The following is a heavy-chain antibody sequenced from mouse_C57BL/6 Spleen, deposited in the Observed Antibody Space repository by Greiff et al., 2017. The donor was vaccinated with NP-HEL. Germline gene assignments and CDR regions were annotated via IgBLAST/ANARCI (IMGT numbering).Heavy chain of an antibody. Sequence: VQLQQSGPELVKPGASVKISCKASGYAFSSSWMNWVKQRPGKGLEWIGRLYPGDGDTNYNGKFKGKATLTADKSSSTAYMQLRSLTSEDSAVYFCARSCSGAWFAYWGQGTLVTVSA. CDR3: ARSCSGAWFAY. CDR2: LYPGDGDT. D-gene: IGHD3-2*02. J-gene: IGHJ3*01. V-gene: IGHV1-82*01. CDR1: GYAFSSSW.